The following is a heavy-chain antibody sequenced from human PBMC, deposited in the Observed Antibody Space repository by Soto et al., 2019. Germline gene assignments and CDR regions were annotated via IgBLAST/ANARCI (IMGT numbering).Heavy chain of an antibody. J-gene: IGHJ6*03. CDR2: INPNSGGT. Sequence: ASVKVSCKASGYTFTGYYMHWVRQAPGQGLEWMGWINPNSGGTNYAQKFQGWVTMTRDTSISTAYMELSRLRSDDTAVYYCARDLTVTTQPPTWYYMDVWGKGTTVTVSS. CDR1: GYTFTGYY. V-gene: IGHV1-2*04. CDR3: ARDLTVTTQPPTWYYMDV. D-gene: IGHD4-4*01.